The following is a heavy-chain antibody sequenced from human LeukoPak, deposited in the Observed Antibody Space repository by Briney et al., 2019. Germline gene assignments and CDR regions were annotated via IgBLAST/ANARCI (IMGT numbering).Heavy chain of an antibody. CDR3: ARDLQTGLAFDA. J-gene: IGHJ3*01. D-gene: IGHD7-27*01. Sequence: PGGSLRLACAASGFGFSSGTMNWVRQAPGKALEWVSSLSGSGRLVWYAAPVKGRFTISRDNAANSLFLQMNSLRVEDTAVYYCARDLQTGLAFDAWGQGTVVAVSS. CDR1: GFGFSSGT. V-gene: IGHV3-21*06. CDR2: LSGSGRLV.